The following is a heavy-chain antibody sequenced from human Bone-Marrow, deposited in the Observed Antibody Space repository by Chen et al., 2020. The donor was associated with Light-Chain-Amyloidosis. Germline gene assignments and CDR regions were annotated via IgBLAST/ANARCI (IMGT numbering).Heavy chain of an antibody. Sequence: QVQLQESGPGLVKPSGTLSITCGVSGGSISSDNWWSWVRQSPGQGLEWIGEIYHSGGTNYNPSLESRVTISVDKSKNQLSLELKSVTAADTAVYYCATSDPFEWLRHKFYFQYWGQGTLVTVSS. CDR3: ATSDPFEWLRHKFYFQY. V-gene: IGHV4-4*02. CDR1: GGSISSDNW. J-gene: IGHJ4*02. CDR2: IYHSGGT. D-gene: IGHD5-12*01.